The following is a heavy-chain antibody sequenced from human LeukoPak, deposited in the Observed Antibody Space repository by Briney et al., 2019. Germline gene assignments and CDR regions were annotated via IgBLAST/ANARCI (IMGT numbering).Heavy chain of an antibody. D-gene: IGHD3-22*01. Sequence: PGGSLRLSCAASGFTFSSYAMSWVRQAPGKGLEWVSAISGSGGSTYYADSVKGRFTISRDNSKNTLYLQMNSLRAEDTAVYYCAKAPRYYDGSGYPVYYFDYWGQGTLVTVSS. CDR3: AKAPRYYDGSGYPVYYFDY. CDR2: ISGSGGST. J-gene: IGHJ4*02. V-gene: IGHV3-23*01. CDR1: GFTFSSYA.